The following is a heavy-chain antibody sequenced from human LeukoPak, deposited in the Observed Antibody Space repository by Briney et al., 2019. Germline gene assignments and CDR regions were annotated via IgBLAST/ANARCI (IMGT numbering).Heavy chain of an antibody. D-gene: IGHD1-26*01. CDR2: ISYSGST. J-gene: IGHJ3*02. Sequence: SETLSLTCTASGASISSSRYYWGWIRQPPGKGLEWIGSISYSGSTYYNPSLKSRVTISVDTSKNQFSLKLSSVTAADTAMYYCARVPIVGARGDAFDIWGQGTMVTVSS. CDR3: ARVPIVGARGDAFDI. V-gene: IGHV4-39*07. CDR1: GASISSSRYY.